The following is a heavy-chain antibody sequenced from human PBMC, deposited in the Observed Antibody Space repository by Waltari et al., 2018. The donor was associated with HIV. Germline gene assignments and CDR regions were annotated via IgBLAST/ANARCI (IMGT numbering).Heavy chain of an antibody. V-gene: IGHV3-23*01. CDR1: GFIFSSYA. CDR2: ISCSGNST. Sequence: EVQLLESGGGLIEPGGSLRLSCVGSGFIFSSYAMSWVRQAPGKGLEGVTGISCSGNSTYYAGSVKGRFIISRDNSKNTVFLQMNSLRAEDTAVYYCAKGDCNSPSCPFDFWGQVTLVTVSS. CDR3: AKGDCNSPSCPFDF. D-gene: IGHD2-2*01. J-gene: IGHJ4*02.